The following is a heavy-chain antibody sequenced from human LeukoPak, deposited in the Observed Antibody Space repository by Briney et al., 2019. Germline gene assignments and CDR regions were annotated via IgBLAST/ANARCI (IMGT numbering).Heavy chain of an antibody. D-gene: IGHD6-19*01. CDR2: IYNGGTT. J-gene: IGHJ4*02. V-gene: IGHV4-59*01. CDR3: AKVVRAWYVIDS. Sequence: SETLSLACTVSGGSISTYYWTWIRQPPGKGLEWIGYIYNGGTTNYNPSLKNRATISIDTSKNQFSLNLRSVTPADTAVYYCAKVVRAWYVIDSWGQGTLVTVSS. CDR1: GGSISTYY.